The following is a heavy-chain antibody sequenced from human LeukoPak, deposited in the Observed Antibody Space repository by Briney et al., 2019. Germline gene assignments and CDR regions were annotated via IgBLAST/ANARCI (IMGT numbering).Heavy chain of an antibody. J-gene: IGHJ4*02. D-gene: IGHD3-10*01. CDR3: VKDRLASGTADYFDY. Sequence: YADSVKGRFTISRDNSKNTLYLQMNSLRAEDTAVYYCVKDRLASGTADYFDYWGQGTLVTVSS. V-gene: IGHV3-23*01.